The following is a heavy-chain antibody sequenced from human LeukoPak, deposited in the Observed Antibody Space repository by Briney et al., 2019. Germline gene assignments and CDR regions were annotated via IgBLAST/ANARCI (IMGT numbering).Heavy chain of an antibody. J-gene: IGHJ1*01. D-gene: IGHD3-22*01. CDR2: ISGSGGST. Sequence: PGGSLRLSCAASGFTFSSHAMSSVRQAPGKGLEWDSAISGSGGSTYYAGSVKGRFTISRDNSKNTLYLQMNSLRAEDTAVYYCANSAQDYYDSSGYYDWGQGTLVTVSS. CDR1: GFTFSSHA. V-gene: IGHV3-23*01. CDR3: ANSAQDYYDSSGYYD.